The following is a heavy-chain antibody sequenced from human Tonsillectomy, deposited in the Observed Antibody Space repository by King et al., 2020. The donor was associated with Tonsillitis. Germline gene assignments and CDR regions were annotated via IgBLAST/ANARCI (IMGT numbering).Heavy chain of an antibody. CDR3: ARGNAAPSGDTNSWFDYNWFDP. CDR2: IYYSGST. D-gene: IGHD6-13*01. CDR1: GGSISTYY. J-gene: IGHJ5*02. V-gene: IGHV4-59*01. Sequence: QLQESGPGLVKPSETLSLTCTVSGGSISTYYWSWIRQPPGKGLEWIGYIYYSGSTNYNPSLKSRVTLSIDTSKNRFSLRLSSVTAADTAVYYCARGNAAPSGDTNSWFDYNWFDPWGQGTLVTVSS.